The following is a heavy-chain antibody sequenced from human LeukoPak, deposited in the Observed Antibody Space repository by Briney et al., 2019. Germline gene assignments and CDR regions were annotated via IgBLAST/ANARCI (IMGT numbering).Heavy chain of an antibody. J-gene: IGHJ4*02. CDR1: GFTFSTFA. V-gene: IGHV3-43*02. Sequence: GGSLRLSCAASGFTFSTFAMHWVRQAPGKGLEWVSLISGDGVSTFYADSVKGRFSIFGDNSKNSLYLEMRTEDAAMYYCAKESGKFDYWGQGTLVAVSS. CDR3: AKESGKFDY. CDR2: ISGDGVST.